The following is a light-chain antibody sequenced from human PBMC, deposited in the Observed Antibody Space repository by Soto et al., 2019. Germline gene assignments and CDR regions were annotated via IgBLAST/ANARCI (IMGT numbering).Light chain of an antibody. CDR3: RSYTSSSTLGV. CDR2: DVS. CDR1: SSDVGGYNY. V-gene: IGLV2-14*01. Sequence: QSALTQPASVSGSPGQSITISCTGTSSDVGGYNYVSWYQQHPGKAPKLMIYDVSNRPSGVSNRFSGSKSGNTASLTISGLQAEDEADYYCRSYTSSSTLGVFGGGTKLTLL. J-gene: IGLJ2*01.